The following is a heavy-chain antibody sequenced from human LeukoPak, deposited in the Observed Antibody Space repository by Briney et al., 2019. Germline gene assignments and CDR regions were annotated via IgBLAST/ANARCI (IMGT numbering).Heavy chain of an antibody. V-gene: IGHV4-39*01. CDR3: ARGGITGTRRYFDY. CDR1: GGSILSNDYF. J-gene: IGHJ4*02. D-gene: IGHD1-7*01. Sequence: NTSETLSLTCTVSGGSILSNDYFWGWIRQPPGKGLEWIGIIYYSGSTYYNPSLKSRVNISVDTSKSQFSLKLSSVTAADTAVYYCARGGITGTRRYFDYWGQGTLVTVSS. CDR2: IYYSGST.